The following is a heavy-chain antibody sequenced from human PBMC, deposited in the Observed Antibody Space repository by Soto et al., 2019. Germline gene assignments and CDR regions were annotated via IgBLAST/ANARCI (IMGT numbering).Heavy chain of an antibody. J-gene: IGHJ6*02. V-gene: IGHV3-48*03. D-gene: IGHD6-13*01. Sequence: EVQLVESGGGLVQPGGSLRLFCAASGFTFSSYEMNWVRQAPGKGLEWVSYISSSGSTIYYADSVKGRFTISRDNAKNSLYLQMNSLRAEDTAVYYRARDYRGAAAGGGHLLYYGMDVWGQGTTVTVSS. CDR3: ARDYRGAAAGGGHLLYYGMDV. CDR1: GFTFSSYE. CDR2: ISSSGSTI.